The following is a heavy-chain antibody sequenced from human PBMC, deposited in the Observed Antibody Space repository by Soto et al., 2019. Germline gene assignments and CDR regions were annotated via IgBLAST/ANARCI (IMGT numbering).Heavy chain of an antibody. V-gene: IGHV3-13*01. CDR1: GFAFSMYD. D-gene: IGHD2-2*01. CDR2: IGTAGVT. J-gene: IGHJ6*02. CDR3: ARDKGLCSSASCPNKIYHFAMDV. Sequence: DVQLVESGGGLVQPGGSLRLSCAASGFAFSMYDMHWVRQVAGKGLEWVSAIGTAGVTLYAGSVKGRFSASRENAKNSLYLQMNSLRAGDTAVYYCARDKGLCSSASCPNKIYHFAMDVWGLGTTVIVSS.